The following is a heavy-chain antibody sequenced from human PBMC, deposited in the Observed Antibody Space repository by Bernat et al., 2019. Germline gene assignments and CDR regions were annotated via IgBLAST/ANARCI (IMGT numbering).Heavy chain of an antibody. Sequence: EVQLLESGGGLVQPGGSLRLSCAASGFTFSSYAMSWVRQAPGKGLEWVSAISGSGGSTYYADSVKGRFTISRDNSKHTLYLQMNSLRAEDTAVYYCAKAPAVGATTYYYYGMDVWGQGTTVTVSS. CDR2: ISGSGGST. CDR3: AKAPAVGATTYYYYGMDV. D-gene: IGHD1-26*01. V-gene: IGHV3-23*01. J-gene: IGHJ6*02. CDR1: GFTFSSYA.